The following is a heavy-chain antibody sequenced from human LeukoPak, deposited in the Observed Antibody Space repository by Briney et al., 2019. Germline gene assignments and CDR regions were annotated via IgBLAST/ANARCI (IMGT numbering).Heavy chain of an antibody. CDR3: AKRGVVIRVILVGFHKEAYYFDS. CDR1: GITLSNYG. CDR2: ISDSGGRI. V-gene: IGHV3-23*01. Sequence: SGGSLRLSCAVSGITLSNYGMSWVRQAPGKGLEWVAGISDSGGRINYADSVKGRFTISRDNPKNTLYLQMNSLRAEDTAVYFCAKRGVVIRVILVGFHKEAYYFDSWGQGALVTVSS. D-gene: IGHD3-22*01. J-gene: IGHJ4*02.